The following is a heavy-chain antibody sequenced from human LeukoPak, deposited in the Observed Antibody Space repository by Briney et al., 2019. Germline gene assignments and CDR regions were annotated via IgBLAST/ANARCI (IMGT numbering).Heavy chain of an antibody. V-gene: IGHV3-48*04. J-gene: IGHJ4*02. D-gene: IGHD2-2*01. CDR2: ISSSGTTI. CDR3: ARKYCSTTSCLFDN. Sequence: GGSLRLSCAASGFTFSSSSMNWVRQAPGKGLQWVSDISSSGTTIYYADSVKGRFTISRDNAKNSLYLQMNSLRAEDTAVYYCARKYCSTTSCLFDNWGQGTLVTVSS. CDR1: GFTFSSSS.